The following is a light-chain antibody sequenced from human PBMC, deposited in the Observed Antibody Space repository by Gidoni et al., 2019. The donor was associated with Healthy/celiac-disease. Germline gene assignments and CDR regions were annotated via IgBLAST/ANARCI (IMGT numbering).Light chain of an antibody. CDR2: AAS. CDR3: RQSYSTPWT. V-gene: IGKV1-39*01. J-gene: IGKJ1*01. Sequence: IEMTQSPSSPSASVGDRVTIPCRASQSISSYLNWYQQKPGKAPKLLIYAASSLQSGVPSRFSGSGCGTGFTLTISSLQPEDFATYYCRQSYSTPWTFGQGTKVEIK. CDR1: QSISSY.